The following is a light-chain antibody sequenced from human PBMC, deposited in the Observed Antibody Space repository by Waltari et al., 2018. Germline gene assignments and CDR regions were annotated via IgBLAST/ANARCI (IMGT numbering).Light chain of an antibody. CDR1: NIGGRS. Sequence: SSVLTQAPSVSVAPGQTATSTCGGDNIGGRSVHWYQQRPGRAPVLVVYLNSDRPSGIPDRSSGSKSGNAATLTSSRVEAGDEADYYCHVWDGKTVMFGGGTKLTVL. CDR3: HVWDGKTVM. V-gene: IGLV3-21*02. J-gene: IGLJ3*02. CDR2: LNS.